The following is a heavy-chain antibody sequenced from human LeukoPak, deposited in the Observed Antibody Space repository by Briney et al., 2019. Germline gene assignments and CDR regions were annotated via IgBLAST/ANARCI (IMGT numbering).Heavy chain of an antibody. D-gene: IGHD3-16*01. CDR3: ASDPWGAGYYYYMDV. Sequence: ASVKVSCKASGYTFTGYYMHWVRQAPGQGLEWMGWINPNSGGTNYAQKFQGRVTMTRDTSISSAYMELSRLRSDDTAVYYCASDPWGAGYYYYMDVWGKGTTVTVSS. J-gene: IGHJ6*03. CDR1: GYTFTGYY. CDR2: INPNSGGT. V-gene: IGHV1-2*02.